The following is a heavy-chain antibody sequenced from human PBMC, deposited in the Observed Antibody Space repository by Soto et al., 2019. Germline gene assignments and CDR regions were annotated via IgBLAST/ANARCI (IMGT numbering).Heavy chain of an antibody. V-gene: IGHV3-23*01. CDR3: ARGWYCGGDCYEWYFDL. CDR2: IRQSGNSS. CDR1: GFIFSNFA. J-gene: IGHJ2*01. D-gene: IGHD2-21*02. Sequence: PGGSLRLSCAASGFIFSNFAMYWVRRAPGKGLEWVSSIRQSGNSSSYADSAKGRFTISRDNSKNTLYLQMNTLRADDTSVYYCARGWYCGGDCYEWYFDLWGRGTLVTVSS.